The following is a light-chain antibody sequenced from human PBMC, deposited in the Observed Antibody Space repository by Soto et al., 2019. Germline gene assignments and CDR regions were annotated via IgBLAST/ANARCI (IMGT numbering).Light chain of an antibody. CDR3: CSYAGSSTFRGV. J-gene: IGLJ1*01. V-gene: IGLV2-23*02. CDR1: SSDVGSYNL. CDR2: EVS. Sequence: QSALTQPASVSGSPGQSITISCTGTSSDVGSYNLVSWYQQHPGKAPKLMIYEVSKRPSGVSNRFSGYKSGNTASLTISGLQAEDEADYYCCSYAGSSTFRGVFGTGTKLTVL.